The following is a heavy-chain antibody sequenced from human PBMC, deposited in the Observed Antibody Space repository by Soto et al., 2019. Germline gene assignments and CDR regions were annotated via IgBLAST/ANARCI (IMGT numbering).Heavy chain of an antibody. CDR1: GYTFTSYG. CDR3: ARDRGEVVAANPVAFDI. J-gene: IGHJ3*02. V-gene: IGHV1-18*01. Sequence: QVQLVQSGAEVKKPGASVKVSCKASGYTFTSYGISWVRQAPGQWLEWMGWISAYNGNTNYAQKLQGRVTMTTDTSTSTAYMELRSLRSDDTAVYYCARDRGEVVAANPVAFDIWGQGTMVTVSS. CDR2: ISAYNGNT. D-gene: IGHD2-15*01.